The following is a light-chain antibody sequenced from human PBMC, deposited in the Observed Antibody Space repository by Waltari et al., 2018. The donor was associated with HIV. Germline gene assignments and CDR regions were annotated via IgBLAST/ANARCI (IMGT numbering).Light chain of an antibody. CDR2: GNT. V-gene: IGLV1-40*01. CDR3: QSYDTSLSGWV. Sequence: QSVLTQPPSVSGAPGQMVTISCAGSSSNIGAGYDVHWYQQVPGTAPKLLIYGNTNRPSGVPDRFSGSKSGTSASLAITGLQAEDEADYYCQSYDTSLSGWVFGGGTKLTVL. CDR1: SSNIGAGYD. J-gene: IGLJ3*02.